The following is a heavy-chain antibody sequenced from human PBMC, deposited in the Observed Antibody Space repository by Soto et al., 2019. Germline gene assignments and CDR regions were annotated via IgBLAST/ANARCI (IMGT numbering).Heavy chain of an antibody. CDR2: IYHSGNT. CDR1: GGSVSSGGYY. Sequence: QVQLQESGPGLVKPSQTLSLTCTVSGGSVSSGGYYWSWIRQHPGKGLEWIGYIYHSGNTYLNPSLKTRVTISVDTSKNQFSLKLSSVTAADTAVYYCASVTRNGKNDDYSRYLDFWGQGTLVSVSS. V-gene: IGHV4-31*03. J-gene: IGHJ4*02. CDR3: ASVTRNGKNDDYSRYLDF. D-gene: IGHD4-17*01.